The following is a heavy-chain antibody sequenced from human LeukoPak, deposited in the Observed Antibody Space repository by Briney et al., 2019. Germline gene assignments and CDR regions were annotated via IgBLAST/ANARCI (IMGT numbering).Heavy chain of an antibody. D-gene: IGHD6-6*01. V-gene: IGHV4-4*07. CDR3: AREASPPDNWFDP. CDR1: GGSISTYY. J-gene: IGHJ5*02. Sequence: KASETLSLTCNVSGGSISTYYWSWVRQPPGKGLEWIGRIYTSGSTNYNPSLKSRVTMSVATSKNQFSLKLSSATAADTAVYYCAREASPPDNWFDPWGQGTLVTVSS. CDR2: IYTSGST.